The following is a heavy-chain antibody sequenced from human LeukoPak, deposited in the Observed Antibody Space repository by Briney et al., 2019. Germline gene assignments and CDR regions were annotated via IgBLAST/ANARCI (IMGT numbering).Heavy chain of an antibody. CDR1: GGTFSSYA. D-gene: IGHD1-26*01. CDR3: ARARGEWEPEYYFDY. Sequence: SVKVSCKASGGTFSSYAISWVRQAPGQGLEWMGRIIPILGIANYAQKFQGRVTITADKSTSTAYMELSSLRSEDTAVYYCARARGEWEPEYYFDYWGQGTLVTVSS. V-gene: IGHV1-69*04. J-gene: IGHJ4*02. CDR2: IIPILGIA.